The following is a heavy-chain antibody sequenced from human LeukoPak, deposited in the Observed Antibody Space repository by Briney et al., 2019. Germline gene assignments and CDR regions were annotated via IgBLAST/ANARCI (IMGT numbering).Heavy chain of an antibody. V-gene: IGHV3-64*01. D-gene: IGHD3-3*01. Sequence: PGGSLRLSCAASGFTFSSYAMHWVRQAPGKGLEYVSAISSNGGSTYYANSVKGRFTISRDNSKNTLYLQMGSLRAEDMAVYYCARVGQDYFWSGHLDYWGQGTLVTVSS. CDR2: ISSNGGST. CDR3: ARVGQDYFWSGHLDY. CDR1: GFTFSSYA. J-gene: IGHJ4*02.